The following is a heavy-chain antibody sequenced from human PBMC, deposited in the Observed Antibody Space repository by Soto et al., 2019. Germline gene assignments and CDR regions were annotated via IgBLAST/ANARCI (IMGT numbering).Heavy chain of an antibody. V-gene: IGHV4-59*08. CDR2: IYYSGNT. CDR1: GGYISSDY. D-gene: IGHD1-1*01. Sequence: SETLSLTCTVSGGYISSDYWSWLRQYPGKGLEWIGYIYYSGNTKYNPSLESRVTISIDASKNQVSLNLRSVTAADTAVYYCAKQGGKYGIRTFDPWGQGTLVTVSS. J-gene: IGHJ5*02. CDR3: AKQGGKYGIRTFDP.